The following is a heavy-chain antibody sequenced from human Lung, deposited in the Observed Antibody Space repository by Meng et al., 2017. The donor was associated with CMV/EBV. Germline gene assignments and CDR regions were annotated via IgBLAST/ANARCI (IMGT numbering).Heavy chain of an antibody. CDR3: ARGPGGSGSYDIY. V-gene: IGHV1-69*10. J-gene: IGHJ4*02. Sequence: SVXVSXKISGDGFSSYSVTWVRLAPGQGLEWMGVIIPIIGVTNYAQKFQGRVAITADKSRNTAYMELSSLRSDDTAFYYCARGPGGSGSYDIYWGQGTVVTVSS. D-gene: IGHD3-10*01. CDR2: IIPIIGVT. CDR1: GDGFSSYS.